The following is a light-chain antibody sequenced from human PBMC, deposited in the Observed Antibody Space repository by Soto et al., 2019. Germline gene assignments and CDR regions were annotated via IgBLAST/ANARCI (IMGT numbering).Light chain of an antibody. Sequence: EIVMTQSPATLSVSPGGRATLSCRASQSVSSYLAWYQQRPGQPPRLLIYGASTRATGIPARFSGSGSGTEFSLTISSLQSEDFAVYCWTQYNTWPPKYTFGQGTKLEIK. V-gene: IGKV3-15*01. CDR3: TQYNTWPPKYT. CDR1: QSVSSY. CDR2: GAS. J-gene: IGKJ2*01.